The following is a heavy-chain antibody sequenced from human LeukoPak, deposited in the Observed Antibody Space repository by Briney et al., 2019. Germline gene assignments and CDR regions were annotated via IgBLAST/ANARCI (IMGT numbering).Heavy chain of an antibody. V-gene: IGHV7-4-1*02. CDR1: GYTFTSYA. D-gene: IGHD3-3*01. CDR3: ARGYYDFWSGYYWPYYYYGMDV. CDR2: INTNTGNP. Sequence: ASVKVSCTASGYTFTSYAMNWVRQAPGQGLEWMGWINTNTGNPTYAQGFTGRFVFSLDTSVSSAYLRISSLKAEDTAVYYCARGYYDFWSGYYWPYYYYGMDVWGQGTTVTVSS. J-gene: IGHJ6*02.